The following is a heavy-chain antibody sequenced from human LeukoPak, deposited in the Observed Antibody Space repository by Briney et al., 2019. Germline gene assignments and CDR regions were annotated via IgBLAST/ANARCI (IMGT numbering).Heavy chain of an antibody. CDR1: GGSISSYY. V-gene: IGHV4-59*01. CDR3: AREGGYGTNDY. Sequence: PETLSLTCTVSGGSISSYYWSWIRQPPGKGLEWIGYIYYSGSTNYNPSLKSRVTISVDTSKNQFSLKLSSVTAADTAVYYCAREGGYGTNDYWGQGTLVTVSS. D-gene: IGHD5-12*01. J-gene: IGHJ4*02. CDR2: IYYSGST.